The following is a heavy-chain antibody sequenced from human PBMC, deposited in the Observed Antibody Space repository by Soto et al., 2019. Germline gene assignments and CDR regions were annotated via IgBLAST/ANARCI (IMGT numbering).Heavy chain of an antibody. CDR2: MYHNGST. J-gene: IGHJ4*02. CDR3: ARASAASRVRAAIIN. D-gene: IGHD3-10*01. V-gene: IGHV4-39*07. CDR1: GGSISSGDYY. Sequence: SETLSLTCTVSGGSISSGDYYWSCVRQPPGKGLEWIGGMYHNGSTNYSPSLKSRVTISVDKWKNQCSLKLTSVAAADTALYHCARASAASRVRAAIINWGQGILVTVSS.